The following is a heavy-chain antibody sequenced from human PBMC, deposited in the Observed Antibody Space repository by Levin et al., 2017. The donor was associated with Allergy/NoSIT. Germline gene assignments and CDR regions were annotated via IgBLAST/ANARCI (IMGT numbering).Heavy chain of an antibody. CDR2: IYSSGIT. CDR1: GGSISSYY. CDR3: AGGVAGAPKDS. J-gene: IGHJ4*02. Sequence: SETLSLTCTVSGGSISSYYWSWIRQPAGKGLEWIGRIYSSGITNYNPSLKSRVTMSVDTSKKRFSLKVSSVTAADTAVYYCAGGVAGAPKDSWGQGTLVTVSS. D-gene: IGHD1-26*01. V-gene: IGHV4-4*07.